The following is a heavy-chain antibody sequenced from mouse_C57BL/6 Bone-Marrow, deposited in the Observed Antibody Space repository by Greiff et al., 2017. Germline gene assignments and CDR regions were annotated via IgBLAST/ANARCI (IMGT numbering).Heavy chain of an antibody. CDR3: ARRASTVVAPFDY. V-gene: IGHV1-64*01. CDR1: GYTFTSYW. CDR2: FHPNSGST. Sequence: QVQLQQPGAELVKPGASVKLSCKASGYTFTSYWMHWVKQRPGQGLEWIGMFHPNSGSTNYNEKFKSKATLTVDKSSSTAYMQLSSLTSVDSAVYYSARRASTVVAPFDYWGQGTTLTVSS. D-gene: IGHD1-1*01. J-gene: IGHJ2*01.